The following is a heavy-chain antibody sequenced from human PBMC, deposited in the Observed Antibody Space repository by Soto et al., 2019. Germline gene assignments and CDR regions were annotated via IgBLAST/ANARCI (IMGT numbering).Heavy chain of an antibody. D-gene: IGHD3-22*01. CDR2: IYYSGST. CDR1: GGSISSGGYY. Sequence: SETLSLTCTVSGGSISSGGYYWSWIRQHPGKGLEWIGYIYYSGSTYYNPSLKSRVTISVDTSKNQFSLKLSSVTAADTAVYYCARDRVYYFDSRGSRYFDYSGQATLVTVSS. J-gene: IGHJ4*02. CDR3: ARDRVYYFDSRGSRYFDY. V-gene: IGHV4-31*03.